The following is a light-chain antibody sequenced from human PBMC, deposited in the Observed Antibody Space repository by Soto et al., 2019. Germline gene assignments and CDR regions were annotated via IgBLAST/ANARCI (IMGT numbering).Light chain of an antibody. CDR3: QHRSSWPPA. J-gene: IGKJ5*01. V-gene: IGKV3-11*01. CDR1: QSISSH. Sequence: ILLTQSPANLSLSPGERASLSCRASQSISSHLAWYQQKPGQAPRFLMYDASTRATGIPARFSGSGSGTDFTLTINSLEPEDFAVYYCQHRSSWPPAFGQGTRLEIK. CDR2: DAS.